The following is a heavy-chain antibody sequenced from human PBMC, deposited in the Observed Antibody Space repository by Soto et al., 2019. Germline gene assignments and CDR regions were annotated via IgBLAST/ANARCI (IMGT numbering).Heavy chain of an antibody. CDR2: IRSKANNYAT. CDR3: ARPARSSSRGTKNYYYGLEV. J-gene: IGHJ6*02. V-gene: IGHV3-73*02. CDR1: GFTFSGSG. D-gene: IGHD6-6*01. Sequence: EVQLVESGGGLVQPGGFLKLSCVASGFTFSGSGIHWVLQASGKGLEWVGRIRSKANNYATAYAASVTGRFTISRDDSKNTAFLQMNSLKTEDTAVYYCARPARSSSRGTKNYYYGLEVWGQGTTVIVSS.